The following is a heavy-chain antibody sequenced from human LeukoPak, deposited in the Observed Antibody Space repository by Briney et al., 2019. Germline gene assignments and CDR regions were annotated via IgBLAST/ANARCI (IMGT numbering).Heavy chain of an antibody. J-gene: IGHJ6*03. CDR1: GGSFSGYY. Sequence: SETLSLTCAVYGGSFSGYYWSWIRQPPGKGLEWVGEINHSGSTNYNPSLKSRVTISVDTSKNQFSLKLSSVTAPDTACYYCARRVHMDVWGKGTTVSLS. CDR3: ARRVHMDV. V-gene: IGHV4-34*01. CDR2: INHSGST.